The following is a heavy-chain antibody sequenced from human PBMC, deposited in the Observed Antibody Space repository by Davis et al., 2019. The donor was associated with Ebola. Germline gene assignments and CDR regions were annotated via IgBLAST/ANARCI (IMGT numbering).Heavy chain of an antibody. CDR2: ISSSSSYI. CDR1: GFTFSSYS. J-gene: IGHJ4*02. V-gene: IGHV3-21*04. CDR3: AKDISGLARYYFDY. D-gene: IGHD1-14*01. Sequence: GESLKISCAASGFTFSSYSMNWVRQAPGKGLEWVSSISSSSSYIYYADSVKGRFTISRDNAKNSLYLQMNSLRAEDTALYYCAKDISGLARYYFDYWGQGTLVTVSS.